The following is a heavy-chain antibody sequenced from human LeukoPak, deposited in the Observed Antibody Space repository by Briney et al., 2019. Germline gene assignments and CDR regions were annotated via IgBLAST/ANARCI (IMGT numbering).Heavy chain of an antibody. CDR2: INWNGGST. CDR3: ARDLGDGYPLDY. CDR1: GFTFDDYG. J-gene: IGHJ4*02. D-gene: IGHD5-18*01. Sequence: GGSLRLSCAASGFTFDDYGTSWVRQAPGKGLEWVSGINWNGGSTGYADSVKGRFTISRDNAKNSLYLQMNSLRAEDTALYHCARDLGDGYPLDYWGQGTLVTVSS. V-gene: IGHV3-20*01.